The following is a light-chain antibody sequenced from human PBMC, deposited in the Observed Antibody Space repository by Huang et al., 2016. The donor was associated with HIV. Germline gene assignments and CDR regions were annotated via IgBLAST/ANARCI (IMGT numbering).Light chain of an antibody. Sequence: DIQMTKSPSTLSASVGDRVTITCRASQSISSWVAWYQQKPGKAPKRLIYKASDLEIGVPSRFSGSGSGTEFTLTISSLQPDDFATYYCQQYNTFSPYTFGQGTKLEI. CDR1: QSISSW. CDR2: KAS. V-gene: IGKV1-5*03. CDR3: QQYNTFSPYT. J-gene: IGKJ2*01.